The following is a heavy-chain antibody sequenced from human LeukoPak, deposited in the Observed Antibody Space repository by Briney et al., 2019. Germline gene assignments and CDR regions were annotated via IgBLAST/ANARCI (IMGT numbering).Heavy chain of an antibody. CDR3: ARRVVDTAMTWANWFDP. CDR1: GGSISSYY. CDR2: IYASGST. D-gene: IGHD5-18*01. V-gene: IGHV4-4*07. Sequence: SETLSLTCTVSGGSISSYYWSWIRQPAGKGLEWIGRIYASGSTNYNPSLKGRVTMSVDTSKNQFSLKLTSVTAADTAVYYCARRVVDTAMTWANWFDPWGQGTLVTVSS. J-gene: IGHJ5*02.